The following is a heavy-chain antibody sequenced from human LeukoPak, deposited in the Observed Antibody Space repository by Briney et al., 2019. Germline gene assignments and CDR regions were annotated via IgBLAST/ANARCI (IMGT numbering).Heavy chain of an antibody. CDR3: ASRTRFGELRFDY. J-gene: IGHJ4*02. V-gene: IGHV4-39*01. CDR1: GGSISTSSYY. D-gene: IGHD3-10*01. Sequence: SETLSLTCTVCGGSISTSSYYWGWIRQPPGKGLEWIGSIYYTGSTYYNPSLNSRVTVSVDTSKNQFSLKLSSVTAADTAVYYCASRTRFGELRFDYWGQGTLVTVSS. CDR2: IYYTGST.